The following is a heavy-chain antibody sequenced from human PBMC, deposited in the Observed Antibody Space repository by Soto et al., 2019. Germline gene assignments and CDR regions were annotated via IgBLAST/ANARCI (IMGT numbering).Heavy chain of an antibody. J-gene: IGHJ4*02. D-gene: IGHD2-8*02. CDR2: INPTGGST. CDR3: ARHRAAGDV. V-gene: IGHV1-46*01. Sequence: QVQLVQAGAEVKKPGASVKVSCKASGYTFINYYIHWVRQAPGHGLEWMAIINPTGGSTNYAQKFQGRLTLTMDTSTSTVHMELSGLTSEETAMYYCARHRAAGDVWGQGTLVTVS. CDR1: GYTFINYY.